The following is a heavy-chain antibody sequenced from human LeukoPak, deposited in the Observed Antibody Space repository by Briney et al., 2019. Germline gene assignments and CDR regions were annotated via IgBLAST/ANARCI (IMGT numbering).Heavy chain of an antibody. Sequence: ASVNVSCKVSGYTLTELSMHWVRQAPGKGLEWMGGFDPEDGETIYAQKFQGRVTMTEDTSTDTAYMELSSLRSEDTAVYYCATDLIAVAGPNHDYWGQGTLVTVSS. CDR3: ATDLIAVAGPNHDY. V-gene: IGHV1-24*01. CDR1: GYTLTELS. D-gene: IGHD6-19*01. J-gene: IGHJ4*02. CDR2: FDPEDGET.